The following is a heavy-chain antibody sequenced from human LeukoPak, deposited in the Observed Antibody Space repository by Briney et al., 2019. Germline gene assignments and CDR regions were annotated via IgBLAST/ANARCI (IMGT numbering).Heavy chain of an antibody. CDR2: ISAYNGNT. D-gene: IGHD3-3*01. V-gene: IGHV1-18*01. Sequence: ASVKVSCKASGYTFTSYGISWVRQAPGQGLEWVGWISAYNGNTNYTQKLQGRVTMTTDTSTSTAYMELRSLRSDDTAVYYCARDERALFPYDFWSGYYTVAFDIWGQGTMVTVSS. J-gene: IGHJ3*02. CDR1: GYTFTSYG. CDR3: ARDERALFPYDFWSGYYTVAFDI.